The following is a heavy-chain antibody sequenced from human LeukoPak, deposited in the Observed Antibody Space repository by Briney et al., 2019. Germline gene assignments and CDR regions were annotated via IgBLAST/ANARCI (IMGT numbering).Heavy chain of an antibody. Sequence: SRGSLRLSCVPAGFTFSNFAMTWVRQVPEKRLEWVSLISASGSPTYYADSVRGRFTISRDNSKTTLYLQMSSLRADDTAVYYCAKGRGSWPCYFDYWGQGNLVTVSS. CDR1: GFTFSNFA. CDR2: ISASGSPT. CDR3: AKGRGSWPCYFDY. D-gene: IGHD6-13*01. V-gene: IGHV3-23*01. J-gene: IGHJ4*02.